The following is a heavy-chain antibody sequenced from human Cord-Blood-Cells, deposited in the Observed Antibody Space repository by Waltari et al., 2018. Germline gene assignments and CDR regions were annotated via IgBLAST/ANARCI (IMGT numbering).Heavy chain of an antibody. V-gene: IGHV1-69*02. J-gene: IGHJ4*02. CDR1: GGTFSSYT. CDR2: IIHILGIA. CDR3: ARGVGYFYY. Sequence: QVQLVQSGAEVKKPGSSVKVSCKASGGTFSSYTISWVRQATGQGLEWMGRIIHILGIANYAQEFQGRVPITADKSTSTAYMELSSLRSEDTAVYYCARGVGYFYYWGQGTLVTVSS. D-gene: IGHD3-3*01.